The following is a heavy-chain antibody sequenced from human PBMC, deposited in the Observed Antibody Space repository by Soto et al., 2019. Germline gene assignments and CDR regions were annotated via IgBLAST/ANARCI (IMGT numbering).Heavy chain of an antibody. Sequence: SETLSLTCTVSGGSVSSGSYYWSWIRQPPGKGLEWIGYIYYSGSTNYNPSLKSRVTISVDTSKNQFSLKLSSVTAADTAVYYCARAGVVATITAFDIWGQGTMVTVSS. CDR1: GGSVSSGSYY. D-gene: IGHD5-12*01. CDR2: IYYSGST. CDR3: ARAGVVATITAFDI. V-gene: IGHV4-61*01. J-gene: IGHJ3*02.